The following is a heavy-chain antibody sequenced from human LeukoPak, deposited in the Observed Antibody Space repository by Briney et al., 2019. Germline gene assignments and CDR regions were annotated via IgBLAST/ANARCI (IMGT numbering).Heavy chain of an antibody. V-gene: IGHV4-59*01. Sequence: SETLSLTCTVSGGSISSYYWSWIRQRPGKGLERIGYIYYSGSTNYNPSLKSRVTISVDTSKNQFSLKLSSVTAADTAVYYCARDRSIAAAGTHRFFDYWGQGTLVTVSS. J-gene: IGHJ4*02. CDR1: GGSISSYY. CDR2: IYYSGST. CDR3: ARDRSIAAAGTHRFFDY. D-gene: IGHD6-13*01.